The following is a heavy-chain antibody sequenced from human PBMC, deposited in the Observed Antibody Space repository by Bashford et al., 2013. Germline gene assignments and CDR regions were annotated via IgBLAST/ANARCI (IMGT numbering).Heavy chain of an antibody. J-gene: IGHJ3*02. V-gene: IGHV4-59*01. CDR3: ARSYYYDRGDAFDI. CDR2: LLQWEH. Sequence: WIRQPPREGTGVDWVYLLQWEHQLQPSLKSRVTISVDTSKNQFSLKLSSVTAADTAVYYCARSYYYDRGDAFDIWGQGTMVTVSS. D-gene: IGHD3-22*01.